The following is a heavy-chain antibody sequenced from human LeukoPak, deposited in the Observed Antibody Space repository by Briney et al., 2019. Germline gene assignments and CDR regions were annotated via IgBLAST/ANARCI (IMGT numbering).Heavy chain of an antibody. Sequence: PSETLSLTCTVSGGSISSYYWSWIRQPAGKGLEWIGRIYTSGSTNYNPSLKSRVTMSVDTSKNQFSLKLSSVTAADTAVYYCARDYHHSSGYHGKYYFDYWGQGTLVTVSS. D-gene: IGHD3-22*01. J-gene: IGHJ4*02. CDR3: ARDYHHSSGYHGKYYFDY. V-gene: IGHV4-4*07. CDR1: GGSISSYY. CDR2: IYTSGST.